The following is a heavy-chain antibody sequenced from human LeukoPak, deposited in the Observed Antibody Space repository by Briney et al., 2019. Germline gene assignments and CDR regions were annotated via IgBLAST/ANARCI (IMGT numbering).Heavy chain of an antibody. CDR1: GFTFGDYA. CDR2: IRSKAYGGTT. J-gene: IGHJ4*02. D-gene: IGHD6-19*01. V-gene: IGHV3-49*04. Sequence: GGSLRLSCTASGFTFGDYAMSWVHQAPGKGLEWVGFIRSKAYGGTTEYAASVKGRFTISRDDSKSIAYLQMNSLKTEDTAVYYCTDLYSSGWYNYFDYWGQGTLVTVSS. CDR3: TDLYSSGWYNYFDY.